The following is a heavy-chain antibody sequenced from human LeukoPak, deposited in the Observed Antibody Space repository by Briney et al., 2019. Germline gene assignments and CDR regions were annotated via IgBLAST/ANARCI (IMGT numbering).Heavy chain of an antibody. D-gene: IGHD2-2*01. V-gene: IGHV3-30-3*01. CDR3: ARCTVVVPAAPIDY. J-gene: IGHJ4*02. CDR1: GFTFSSYA. Sequence: GGSLRLSCAASGFTFSSYAMHWVRQAPGKGLEWVAVISYDGSNKYYADSVKGRFTISRDNSKNTLYLQMNSLRAEDTAVYYCARCTVVVPAAPIDYWGQGTLVTVSS. CDR2: ISYDGSNK.